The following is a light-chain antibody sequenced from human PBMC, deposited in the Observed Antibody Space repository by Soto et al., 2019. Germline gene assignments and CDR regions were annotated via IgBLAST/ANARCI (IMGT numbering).Light chain of an antibody. CDR1: SSDVGGYNY. J-gene: IGLJ1*01. Sequence: QSVLTQPPSASGSPGQSGTISCTGTSSDVGGYNYVSWYQQHPGKAPKLMIYEVSKRPSGVPDRFSGSKSGNTASLTVSGLQAEDEADYYCRSYAGSNNLGRDVFGTGNKVTVL. CDR2: EVS. V-gene: IGLV2-8*01. CDR3: RSYAGSNNLGRDV.